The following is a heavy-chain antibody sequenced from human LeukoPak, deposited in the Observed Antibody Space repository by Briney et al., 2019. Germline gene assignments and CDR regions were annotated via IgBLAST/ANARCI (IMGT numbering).Heavy chain of an antibody. CDR2: LSGSGITT. CDR1: GFTFSNSA. D-gene: IGHD6-19*01. J-gene: IGHJ4*01. Sequence: GGSLRLSCAASGFTFSNSAMSWVRQAPGKGLEWVSTLSGSGITTYYADSVKGRFTISRDNSKNTLYLQMNSLRAENTAVYYCAKGIYSSGWSYFDYWGHGALVTVSS. V-gene: IGHV3-23*01. CDR3: AKGIYSSGWSYFDY.